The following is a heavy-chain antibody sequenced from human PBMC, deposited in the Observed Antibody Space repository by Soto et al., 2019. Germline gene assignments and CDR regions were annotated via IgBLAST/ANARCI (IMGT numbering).Heavy chain of an antibody. V-gene: IGHV1-46*01. Sequence: ASVKVSCKASGYTFTSYYMHWVRQAPGQGLEWMGIINPSGGSTSYAQKFQGRVTMTGDTSTSTVYMELSSLRSEDTAVYYCARDRDDGITMIVVVPNSTLSSYGMDVWGQGNTVPVSS. CDR3: ARDRDDGITMIVVVPNSTLSSYGMDV. CDR2: INPSGGST. J-gene: IGHJ6*02. D-gene: IGHD3-22*01. CDR1: GYTFTSYY.